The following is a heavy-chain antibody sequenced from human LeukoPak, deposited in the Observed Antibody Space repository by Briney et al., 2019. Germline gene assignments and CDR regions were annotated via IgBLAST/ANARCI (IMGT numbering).Heavy chain of an antibody. J-gene: IGHJ6*02. CDR3: AKDVSSTSYYYYGMDV. Sequence: GGSLRLSCAVSGFTLDEYAMHWVRQAPGKGLQWVSGISWNSGSIDYADSVKGRFTISRDNAKNSLSLQMNNLRAEDTASYYCAKDVSSTSYYYYGMDVWGQGTTVTVSS. V-gene: IGHV3-9*01. CDR1: GFTLDEYA. D-gene: IGHD6-13*01. CDR2: ISWNSGSI.